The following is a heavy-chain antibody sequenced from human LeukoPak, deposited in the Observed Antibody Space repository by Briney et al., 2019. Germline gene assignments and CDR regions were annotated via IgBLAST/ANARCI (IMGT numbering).Heavy chain of an antibody. V-gene: IGHV1-69*13. CDR2: IITNFGTT. CDR3: ARPRTYYDFWRGYPPFDY. CDR1: GGTFSNYA. J-gene: IGHJ4*02. D-gene: IGHD3-3*01. Sequence: SVKVSCKASGGTFSNYAISWVRQAPGQGLEWMGEIITNFGTTNYAQKYQGRVTITADESTSTVYMELSSLRSGDTAVYYCARPRTYYDFWRGYPPFDYWGQGTLVTVSS.